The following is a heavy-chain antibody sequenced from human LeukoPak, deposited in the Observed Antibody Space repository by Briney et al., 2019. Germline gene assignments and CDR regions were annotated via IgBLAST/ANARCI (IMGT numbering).Heavy chain of an antibody. CDR1: GFTFSSYF. Sequence: GGSLRLSCAASGFTFSSYFIHWVRQGPGKALVWVSRIGSDGSSASSADSVKGRFTISRDNAKNSLFLQMNSLRAEDTAVYYCARTHGTLTGTGFDYWGQGTLVTVSS. J-gene: IGHJ4*02. CDR3: ARTHGTLTGTGFDY. CDR2: IGSDGSSA. V-gene: IGHV3-74*01. D-gene: IGHD1-20*01.